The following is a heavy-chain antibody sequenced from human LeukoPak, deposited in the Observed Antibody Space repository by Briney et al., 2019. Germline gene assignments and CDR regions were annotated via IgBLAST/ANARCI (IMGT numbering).Heavy chain of an antibody. CDR1: GYTFTGYY. CDR2: INPNSGGT. V-gene: IGHV1-2*04. Sequence: ASVKVSCKASGYTFTGYYMHWVRQAPGQGLEWMGWINPNSGGTNYAQKFQGWVTMTRDTSISTAYMELSRLRSDDTAVYYCARPETSIYSYGYHYGMDVWGQGTTVTVSS. J-gene: IGHJ6*02. CDR3: ARPETSIYSYGYHYGMDV. D-gene: IGHD5-18*01.